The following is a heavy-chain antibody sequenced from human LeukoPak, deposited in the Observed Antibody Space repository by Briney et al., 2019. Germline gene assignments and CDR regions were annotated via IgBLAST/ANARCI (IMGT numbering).Heavy chain of an antibody. CDR1: GFTFSSYA. CDR3: ARDADPAARGWLDP. J-gene: IGHJ5*02. V-gene: IGHV3-30*04. D-gene: IGHD2-15*01. CDR2: ISYDGKKD. Sequence: GGSLRLSCAASGFTFSSYAMHWVRQAPGKGLEWVALISYDGKKDFYTDSVKGRFTISRDDSKNTVFLQMDSLRADDTAMYFCARDADPAARGWLDPWGQGTLVTVSS.